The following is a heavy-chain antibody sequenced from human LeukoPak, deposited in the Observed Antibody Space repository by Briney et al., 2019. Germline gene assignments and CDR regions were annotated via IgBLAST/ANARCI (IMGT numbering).Heavy chain of an antibody. D-gene: IGHD6-19*01. Sequence: HPGGSLRLSCAASGFTFSSYWMSWVRQAPGKGLEWVANIKQDGSEKYYVDSVKGRFTISRDNAKNSLYLQMNNLRAEDTAVYYCARVQGSSGPGIFDYWGQGTLVTVSS. CDR3: ARVQGSSGPGIFDY. CDR1: GFTFSSYW. CDR2: IKQDGSEK. V-gene: IGHV3-7*01. J-gene: IGHJ4*02.